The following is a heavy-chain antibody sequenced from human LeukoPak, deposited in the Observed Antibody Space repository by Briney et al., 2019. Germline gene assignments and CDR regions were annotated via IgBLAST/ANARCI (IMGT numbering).Heavy chain of an antibody. D-gene: IGHD6-13*01. Sequence: GGSLRLSCAASGFTFSSYAMSWVRKAPGKGLEWVSAISGSGGSTYYADSVKGRFTISRDNSKNTLYLQMNSLRAEDTAKYYCAKGWAAAALQYYYGMDVWGRGTTVTVSS. CDR1: GFTFSSYA. V-gene: IGHV3-23*01. J-gene: IGHJ6*02. CDR3: AKGWAAAALQYYYGMDV. CDR2: ISGSGGST.